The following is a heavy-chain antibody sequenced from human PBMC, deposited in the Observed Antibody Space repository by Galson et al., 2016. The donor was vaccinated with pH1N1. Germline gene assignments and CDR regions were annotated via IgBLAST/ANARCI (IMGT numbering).Heavy chain of an antibody. J-gene: IGHJ4*02. Sequence: PALVKPTQTLTLTCTFSGFSLSTSGMCVSWIRQPPGKALEWLALIDWADDKYYSTSLKTRLTISKDTSKNQVVLTMTNMDPVDTTTYYCARFNYGHYVNYFGYWGQGTLVTVSS. CDR1: GFSLSTSGMC. CDR3: ARFNYGHYVNYFGY. D-gene: IGHD4-17*01. V-gene: IGHV2-70*01. CDR2: IDWADDK.